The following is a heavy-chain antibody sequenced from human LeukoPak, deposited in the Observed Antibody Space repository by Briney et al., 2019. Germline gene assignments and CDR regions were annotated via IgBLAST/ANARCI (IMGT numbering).Heavy chain of an antibody. J-gene: IGHJ4*02. CDR1: GGSISGYY. CDR2: IYNSGST. CDR3: ARAAHYSSRNFDF. Sequence: SETLSLTCSVSGGSISGYYWSWIRQPPGKGLAWIGYIYNSGSTNYKPFLKSRVTISVVTSKNQLSLKLKTVTAADTAVYYCARAAHYSSRNFDFWGQGTLVTVSS. D-gene: IGHD6-13*01. V-gene: IGHV4-59*01.